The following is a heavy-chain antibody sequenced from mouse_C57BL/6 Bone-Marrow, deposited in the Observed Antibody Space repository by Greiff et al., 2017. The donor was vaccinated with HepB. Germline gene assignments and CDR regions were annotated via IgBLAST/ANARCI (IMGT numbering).Heavy chain of an antibody. CDR3: ARKGIRGAY. CDR1: GYTFTSYW. D-gene: IGHD3-3*01. J-gene: IGHJ3*01. CDR2: IHPNSGST. V-gene: IGHV1-64*01. Sequence: QVQLQQPGAELVKPGASVKLSCKASGYTFTSYWMHWVKQRPGQGLEWIGMIHPNSGSTNYNEKFKSKATLTVDKSSSTAYMQLSSLTSEDSAVYYGARKGIRGAYWGQGTLVTVSA.